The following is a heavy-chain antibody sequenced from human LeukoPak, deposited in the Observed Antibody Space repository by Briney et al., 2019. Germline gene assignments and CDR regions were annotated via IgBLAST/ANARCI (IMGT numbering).Heavy chain of an antibody. V-gene: IGHV3-7*03. CDR2: INHNGNVN. CDR1: GFTFSSFG. D-gene: IGHD3-16*01. CDR3: ARGGGLDV. Sequence: GGSLRLSCAASGFTFSSFGMHWARQAPGKGLEWVASINHNGNVNYYVDSVKGRFTISRDNAKNSLYLQMSNLRAEDTAVYFCARGGGLDVWGQGATVTVSS. J-gene: IGHJ6*02.